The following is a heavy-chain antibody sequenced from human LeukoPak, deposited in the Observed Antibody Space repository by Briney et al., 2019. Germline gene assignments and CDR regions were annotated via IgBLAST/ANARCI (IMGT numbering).Heavy chain of an antibody. CDR2: IYSGGST. V-gene: IGHV3-53*01. D-gene: IGHD3-10*01. CDR3: ATDYYGSGSYYGAFDI. J-gene: IGHJ3*02. Sequence: GGSLRLSCAASGFTVSSNYMSWVRQAPGKGLEWVSVIYSGGSTYYADSVKGRFTISRDNSKNTLYLQMNSLRAEDTAVYYCATDYYGSGSYYGAFDIWGQGTMVTVSS. CDR1: GFTVSSNY.